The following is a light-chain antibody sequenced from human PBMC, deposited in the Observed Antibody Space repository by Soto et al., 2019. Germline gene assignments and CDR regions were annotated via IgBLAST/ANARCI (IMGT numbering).Light chain of an antibody. V-gene: IGKV1-5*03. CDR3: QQYNSYSET. J-gene: IGKJ1*01. CDR1: QRIKSW. CDR2: KAS. Sequence: DIQMTPSPSPPSASLRDRVTLTFPGSQRIKSWLAWYQQKPGKAPKLLIYKASSLESGVPSRFSGSGSGTEFTLTISSLQPDDFATYYCQQYNSYSETFGQGTKVDIK.